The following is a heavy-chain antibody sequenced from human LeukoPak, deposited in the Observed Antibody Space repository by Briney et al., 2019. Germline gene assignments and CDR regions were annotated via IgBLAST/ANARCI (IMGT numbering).Heavy chain of an antibody. V-gene: IGHV3-7*01. Sequence: PGGSLRLSCEGSGFTFSNYWMTWVRQAPGKGLEWVANIKTDGSEKHYADSVEGRFTISRDNAKSSPYLQMNSLRAEDTAVYYCARDLDTYVILTAYDTFDIWGQGTMVTVSS. D-gene: IGHD2-21*02. J-gene: IGHJ3*02. CDR1: GFTFSNYW. CDR2: IKTDGSEK. CDR3: ARDLDTYVILTAYDTFDI.